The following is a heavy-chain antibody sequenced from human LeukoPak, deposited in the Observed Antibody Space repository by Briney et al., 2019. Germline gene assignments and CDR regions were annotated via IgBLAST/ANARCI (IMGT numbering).Heavy chain of an antibody. CDR1: GYTFSDYY. CDR2: INPSGGST. D-gene: IGHD1-26*01. Sequence: GASVKVSCKASGYTFSDYYMHWVRQAPGQGLEWMGIINPSGGSTSYAQKFQGRVTMTRDMSTSTAYMELRSLRSDDTAVYYCARVPGVGSGSYYLRLFYYYYYYMDVWGKGTTVTVSS. J-gene: IGHJ6*03. CDR3: ARVPGVGSGSYYLRLFYYYYYYMDV. V-gene: IGHV1-46*01.